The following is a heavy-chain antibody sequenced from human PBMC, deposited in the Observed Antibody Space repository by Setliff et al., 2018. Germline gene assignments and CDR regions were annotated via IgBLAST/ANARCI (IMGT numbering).Heavy chain of an antibody. Sequence: ASVKVSCKDSCYTFSTYGISWVRQAPGQELEWMGWINPSSGGTNYAQKFQGWVTMTRDTSISTAYMELSRLRSDDTAVYYCARGRDFWSGYLVYWGQGTLVTGSS. CDR3: ARGRDFWSGYLVY. D-gene: IGHD3-3*01. CDR1: CYTFSTYG. CDR2: INPSSGGT. V-gene: IGHV1-2*04. J-gene: IGHJ4*02.